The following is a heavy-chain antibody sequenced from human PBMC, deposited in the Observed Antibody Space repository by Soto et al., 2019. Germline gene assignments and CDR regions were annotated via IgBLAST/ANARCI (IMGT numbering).Heavy chain of an antibody. CDR1: GGTFSSYS. Sequence: QVQLLQSGAEVKKPGSSVKVSCKASGGTFSSYSINWVRQSPGQGLEWMGEIIPIFGTANYAQKCQGRVTMTADESTSTAYMELSSLRSTETAVYYCARDGGRHAGGIDYWGQGTLVTVSS. CDR2: IIPIFGTA. J-gene: IGHJ4*02. CDR3: ARDGGRHAGGIDY. V-gene: IGHV1-69*01. D-gene: IGHD1-26*01.